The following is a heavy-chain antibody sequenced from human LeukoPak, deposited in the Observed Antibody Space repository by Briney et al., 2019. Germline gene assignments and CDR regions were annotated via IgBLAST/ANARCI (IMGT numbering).Heavy chain of an antibody. CDR3: ARGEAYYYGSGSP. CDR2: ISSSSSTI. J-gene: IGHJ5*02. D-gene: IGHD3-10*01. Sequence: PGGSLRLSCAASGFTFSSYSMNWVRQAPGKGLEWVSYISSSSSTIYYADSVKGRFTISRDNAKNSLYLQMNSLRAEDTAVYYCARGEAYYYGSGSPWGQGTLVTVSS. CDR1: GFTFSSYS. V-gene: IGHV3-48*04.